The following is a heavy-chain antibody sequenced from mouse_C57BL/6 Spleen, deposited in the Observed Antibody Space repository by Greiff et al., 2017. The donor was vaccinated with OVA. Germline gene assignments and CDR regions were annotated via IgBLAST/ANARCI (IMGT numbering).Heavy chain of an antibody. V-gene: IGHV5-17*01. Sequence: EVKVVESGGGLVKPGGSLKLSCAASGFTFSDYGMHWVRQAPEKGLEWVAYISSGSSTIYYADTVKGRFTISRDNAKNTLFLQMTSLRSEDTAMYYCARGPGYGAMDYWGQGTSVTVSS. J-gene: IGHJ4*01. D-gene: IGHD3-1*01. CDR3: ARGPGYGAMDY. CDR2: ISSGSSTI. CDR1: GFTFSDYG.